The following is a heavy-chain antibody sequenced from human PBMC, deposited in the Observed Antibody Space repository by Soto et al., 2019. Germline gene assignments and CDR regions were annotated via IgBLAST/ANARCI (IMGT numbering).Heavy chain of an antibody. J-gene: IGHJ4*02. V-gene: IGHV3-30-3*01. D-gene: IGHD5-18*01. CDR2: ISYDGSNK. CDR3: ARDRTAMATFYYDY. Sequence: PWGSLRLSCAASGFTFSSYAMHWVRQAPGNGLECVAVISYDGSNKYYADSVKGRFTIARDNSKNTLYLQMNSLRAEDTAVYYCARDRTAMATFYYDYWGQGTLVPVSS. CDR1: GFTFSSYA.